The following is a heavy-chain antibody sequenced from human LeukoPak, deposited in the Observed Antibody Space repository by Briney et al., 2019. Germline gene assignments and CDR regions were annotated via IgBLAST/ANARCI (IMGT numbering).Heavy chain of an antibody. J-gene: IGHJ4*02. CDR1: GGSISSSY. D-gene: IGHD2-21*01. V-gene: IGHV4-4*07. CDR3: ARNPNSAL. CDR2: VYTSGST. Sequence: SETLSLTCTVSGGSISSSYWSWIRQPAGKGLEWIGRVYTSGSTNYNYNPSLKSRLTMSVDTSKNQFPLKLSSVTAADTAVYYCARNPNSALWGQGTLVTVSS.